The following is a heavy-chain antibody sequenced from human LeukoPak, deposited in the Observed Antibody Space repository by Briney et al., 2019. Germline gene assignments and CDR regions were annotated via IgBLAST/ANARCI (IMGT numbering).Heavy chain of an antibody. CDR2: IYYSGST. CDR3: ASHNYDSSGYYYLWGYYYYMDV. J-gene: IGHJ6*03. V-gene: IGHV4-59*01. D-gene: IGHD3-22*01. CDR1: GFTFSSYG. Sequence: GSLRLSCAASGFTFSSYGMSWIRQPPGKGLEWIGYIYYSGSTNYNPSLKSRVTISVDTSKNQFSLKLSSVTAEDTAVYYCASHNYDSSGYYYLWGYYYYMDVWGKGTTVTISS.